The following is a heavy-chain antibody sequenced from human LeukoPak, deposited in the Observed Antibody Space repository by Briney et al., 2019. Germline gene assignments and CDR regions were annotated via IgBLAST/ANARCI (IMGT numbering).Heavy chain of an antibody. CDR1: GFTFSSYW. Sequence: GGSLRLSCAASGFTFSSYWMSWVRQAPGKGLEWVANIKQDGSEKYYVDSVKGRFTISRDNAKNSLYLQMNGLRAEDTAVYYCAREVTWLKDAFDIWGQGTMVTVSS. J-gene: IGHJ3*02. CDR2: IKQDGSEK. D-gene: IGHD5-18*01. V-gene: IGHV3-7*01. CDR3: AREVTWLKDAFDI.